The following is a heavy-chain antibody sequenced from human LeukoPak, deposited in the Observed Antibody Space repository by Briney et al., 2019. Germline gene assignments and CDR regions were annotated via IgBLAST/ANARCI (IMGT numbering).Heavy chain of an antibody. V-gene: IGHV1-2*02. J-gene: IGHJ4*02. CDR1: GYTFTGYY. CDR3: ARDGREDGSGSYYPFDY. CDR2: INPNSGGT. Sequence: ASVKVSCKASGYTFTGYYMHWVRQAPGQGLEWMGWINPNSGGTNYAQKLQGRVTMTTDTSTSTAYTELRSLRSDDTAVYYCARDGREDGSGSYYPFDYWGQGTLVTVSS. D-gene: IGHD3-10*01.